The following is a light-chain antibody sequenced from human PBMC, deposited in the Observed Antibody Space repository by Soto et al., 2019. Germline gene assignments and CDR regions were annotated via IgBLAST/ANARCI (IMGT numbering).Light chain of an antibody. Sequence: HSALTQPPSVSGAPGQRVTISCTGRSSNIGAGYDVHWYQQLPGTAPKVLIYGNINRPSGVPDRFSGSKSGTPASLAITGLQAEDEADYYCQSYDNSLSAYVFGPGNQLTVL. J-gene: IGLJ1*01. CDR3: QSYDNSLSAYV. CDR2: GNI. CDR1: SSNIGAGYD. V-gene: IGLV1-40*01.